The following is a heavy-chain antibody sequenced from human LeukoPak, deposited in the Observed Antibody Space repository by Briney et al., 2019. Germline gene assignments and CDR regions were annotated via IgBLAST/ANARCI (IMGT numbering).Heavy chain of an antibody. Sequence: QTGGSLRLSCAASAFTFSSYSRNRFRQAPGKGLEWVSYITSSSSTIYYAGSVKGRFTISRDNAKSSLYLQMNSLRDEYTAMYYCARDFPVWGRGTTVTVSS. CDR2: ITSSSSTI. CDR1: AFTFSSYS. J-gene: IGHJ6*02. V-gene: IGHV3-48*02. CDR3: ARDFPV.